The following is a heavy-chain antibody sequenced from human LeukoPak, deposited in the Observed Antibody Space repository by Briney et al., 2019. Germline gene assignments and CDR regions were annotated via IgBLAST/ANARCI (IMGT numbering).Heavy chain of an antibody. CDR3: ARDMTTDAFDM. D-gene: IGHD4-17*01. Sequence: GGSLRLSCAASGNYWMHWVRQAPGKGLVWVSRITNDGRSTSYADSVKGRFTISRDNAKNTLSLQMNSLRAEDTAVYFCARDMTTDAFDMWGQGTMVTVSS. CDR1: GNYW. V-gene: IGHV3-74*01. J-gene: IGHJ3*02. CDR2: ITNDGRST.